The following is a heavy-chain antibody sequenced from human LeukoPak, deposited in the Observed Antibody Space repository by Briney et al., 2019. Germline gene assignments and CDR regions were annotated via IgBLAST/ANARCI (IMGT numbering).Heavy chain of an antibody. J-gene: IGHJ4*02. Sequence: TGGSLRLSCAASGFIFSSYWMTWVRQAPGKGLEWVANIKQDGSEKYYVDSVKGRFTISRDNAKNSLYLQMNSLRAEDTAVYYCANSVVAGSGGVDYWAREPWSPSPQ. CDR1: GFIFSSYW. V-gene: IGHV3-7*01. CDR3: ANSVVAGSGGVDY. D-gene: IGHD3-22*01. CDR2: IKQDGSEK.